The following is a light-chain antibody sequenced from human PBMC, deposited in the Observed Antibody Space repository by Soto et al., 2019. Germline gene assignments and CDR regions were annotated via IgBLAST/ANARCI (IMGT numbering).Light chain of an antibody. J-gene: IGKJ2*01. CDR3: QQRSNWPPS. CDR2: DAS. V-gene: IGKV3-11*01. Sequence: EIVLTQSPATLSLSPGARATLSCRASQSVSSYLAWYQQKPGQAPRLLIYDASNRATGIPARFSGSGSGTDFTLTISSLEPEDFAVYYCQQRSNWPPSFGQGTKLEIK. CDR1: QSVSSY.